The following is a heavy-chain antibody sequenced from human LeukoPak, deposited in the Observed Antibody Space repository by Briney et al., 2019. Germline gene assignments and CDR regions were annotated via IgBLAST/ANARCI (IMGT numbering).Heavy chain of an antibody. Sequence: GGSLRLSCAASGFTFSSYSMNWVRQAPGKGLEWVSYISSSSSTIYYADSVKGRFTISRDNAKNSLYLQMNSLRAEDTAVYYCARVSRELPSFYFDYWGQGTLVTVSS. CDR1: GFTFSSYS. V-gene: IGHV3-48*04. CDR3: ARVSRELPSFYFDY. D-gene: IGHD1-26*01. CDR2: ISSSSSTI. J-gene: IGHJ4*02.